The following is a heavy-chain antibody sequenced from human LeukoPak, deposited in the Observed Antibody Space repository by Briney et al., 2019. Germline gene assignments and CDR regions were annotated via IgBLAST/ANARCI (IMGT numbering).Heavy chain of an antibody. Sequence: HTGGSLRLSCAASGFTFSIYAMSWVRQAPGKGLEWVASIKTDGSEKQYVDSVKGRFTISRDNGKNSLYVQMNSLRAEDTAVYFCARSFPDYWGQGTLVTVSS. CDR3: ARSFPDY. J-gene: IGHJ4*02. CDR2: IKTDGSEK. CDR1: GFTFSIYA. V-gene: IGHV3-7*01.